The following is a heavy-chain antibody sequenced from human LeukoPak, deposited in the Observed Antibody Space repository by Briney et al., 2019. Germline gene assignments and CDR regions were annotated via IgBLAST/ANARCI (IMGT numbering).Heavy chain of an antibody. Sequence: PGGSLRLSCAASGFTVSSNYMSWVRQAPGKGLEWVSVIYSGGSTYYADSVKGRFTISRDNSKNTLYLQMNRLRAEDTAVYYCARTGIAVAGMFNWGQGTLVTVSS. J-gene: IGHJ4*02. V-gene: IGHV3-53*01. CDR2: IYSGGST. CDR1: GFTVSSNY. CDR3: ARTGIAVAGMFN. D-gene: IGHD6-19*01.